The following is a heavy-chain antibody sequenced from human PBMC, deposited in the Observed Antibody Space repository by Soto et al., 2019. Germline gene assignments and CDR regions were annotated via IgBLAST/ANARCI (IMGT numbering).Heavy chain of an antibody. CDR1: GGSISSYY. Sequence: SETLSLTCTVSGGSISSYYWSWIRQPPGKGLEWIGYIYYTGSTNYNPSLKGRVTISVDTSKNQFSLKLSSVSAADTAVYYCARHEDCNGVTCSTGRWFYPWGQGTLVTVSS. V-gene: IGHV4-59*08. CDR3: ARHEDCNGVTCSTGRWFYP. CDR2: IYYTGST. J-gene: IGHJ5*02. D-gene: IGHD2-15*01.